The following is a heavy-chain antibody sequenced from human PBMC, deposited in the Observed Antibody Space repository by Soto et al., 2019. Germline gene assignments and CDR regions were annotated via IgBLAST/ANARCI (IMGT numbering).Heavy chain of an antibody. Sequence: QVQLVQSGAEVKKPGASVKVSCKPSGYTLNTYYLHWVRQAPGQGLEWMGIIHPSGGGSPYAQKFPGRVTLTRDTCTSTVFMELSSRRSAYTALYYCARAGQIAVVTASFAYWGQRTLVTVSS. CDR1: GYTLNTYY. D-gene: IGHD2-21*02. CDR3: ARAGQIAVVTASFAY. J-gene: IGHJ4*02. CDR2: IHPSGGGS. V-gene: IGHV1-46*02.